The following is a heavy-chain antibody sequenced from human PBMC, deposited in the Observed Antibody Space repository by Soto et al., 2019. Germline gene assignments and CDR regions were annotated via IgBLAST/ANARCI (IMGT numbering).Heavy chain of an antibody. Sequence: GGSLRLSCAASVFTFGSYSMNWVRQAPGKGLEWVSSISSSSSYIYYADSVKGRFTISRDNAKNSLYLQMNSLRAEDTAVYYCARDVGAKGYYYYGMDVWGQGTTVTVSS. CDR2: ISSSSSYI. CDR1: VFTFGSYS. CDR3: ARDVGAKGYYYYGMDV. V-gene: IGHV3-21*01. D-gene: IGHD1-26*01. J-gene: IGHJ6*02.